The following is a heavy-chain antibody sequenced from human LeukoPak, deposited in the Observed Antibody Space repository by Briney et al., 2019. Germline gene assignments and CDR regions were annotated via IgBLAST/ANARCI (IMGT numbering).Heavy chain of an antibody. J-gene: IGHJ4*02. D-gene: IGHD3-3*01. CDR2: IYHSGST. CDR1: GGSISNYY. Sequence: SETLSLTCTVSGGSISNYYWSWIRQPPGKGLEWIGSIYHSGSTYYNPSLKSRVTISVDTSKNQFSLKLSFVTAADTAVYYCARAYYDFWSGYNYWGQGTLVTVSS. V-gene: IGHV4-38-2*02. CDR3: ARAYYDFWSGYNY.